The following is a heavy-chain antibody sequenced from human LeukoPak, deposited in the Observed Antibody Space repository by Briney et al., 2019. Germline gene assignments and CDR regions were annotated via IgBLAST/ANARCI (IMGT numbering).Heavy chain of an antibody. J-gene: IGHJ4*02. V-gene: IGHV3-30*03. CDR3: ASPGGYDFWSGPFDY. Sequence: GGSLRLSCVASAFTFSIYGMHWVRQAPGKGLEWVAVISYDGSKTYYADSVKGRFTISRDNSKNTLYLQMNSLRAGDTAVYYCASPGGYDFWSGPFDYWGQGTLVTVSS. D-gene: IGHD3-3*01. CDR2: ISYDGSKT. CDR1: AFTFSIYG.